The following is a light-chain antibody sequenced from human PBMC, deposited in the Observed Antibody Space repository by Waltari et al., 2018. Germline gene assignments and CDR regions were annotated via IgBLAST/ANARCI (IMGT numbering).Light chain of an antibody. V-gene: IGKV3-11*01. Sequence: DIVLTQSPATLSLSPGERATLSCRASQTVGSYLAWYQHKPGQPPRLIIYDVSNRATGIPARFSGSGSGTDFTLTISSLEPEDSAVYFCQQRKYWPPLTFGGGTKLMIK. CDR1: QTVGSY. CDR3: QQRKYWPPLT. CDR2: DVS. J-gene: IGKJ4*01.